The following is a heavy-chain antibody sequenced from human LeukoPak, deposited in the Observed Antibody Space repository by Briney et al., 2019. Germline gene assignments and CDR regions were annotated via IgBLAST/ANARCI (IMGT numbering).Heavy chain of an antibody. Sequence: GRSLRLSCAASGFTFSSYAMHWVRQAPGKGLEWVAVISYDGSNKYYADSVKGRFTISRDNSKNTLYLQMNSLRAEDTAVYYCAREFHTVVVTGPHGYFDLWGRGTLVTVSS. V-gene: IGHV3-30-3*01. CDR3: AREFHTVVVTGPHGYFDL. CDR1: GFTFSSYA. D-gene: IGHD2-21*02. CDR2: ISYDGSNK. J-gene: IGHJ2*01.